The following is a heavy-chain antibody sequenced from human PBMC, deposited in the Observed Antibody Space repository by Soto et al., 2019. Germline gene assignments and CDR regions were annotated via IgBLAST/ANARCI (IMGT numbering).Heavy chain of an antibody. CDR3: ARAISGYVT. D-gene: IGHD5-12*01. CDR2: INAGNGDT. V-gene: IGHV1-3*01. Sequence: QVQLVQSGAEMKKPGASVKLSCKTSGINYNTYAIHWVRQAPGQGLEWMGWINAGNGDTRYSQNFKGRVTLTRDTSARTVYMDLDSLKPEDTGLYYCARAISGYVTWGQGTLVTV. J-gene: IGHJ4*02. CDR1: GINYNTYA.